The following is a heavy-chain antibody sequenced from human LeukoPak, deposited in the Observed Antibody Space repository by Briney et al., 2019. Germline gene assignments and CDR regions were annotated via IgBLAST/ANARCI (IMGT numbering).Heavy chain of an antibody. D-gene: IGHD2-15*01. V-gene: IGHV3-43*02. CDR2: ISGEGGST. CDR3: AKDMSCSGGSCYSFDY. CDR1: GFTFDDYA. J-gene: IGHJ4*02. Sequence: PGGSLRLSCAASGFTFDDYAMHWVRQAPGKGLEWVSLISGEGGSTYYADSVKGRFTISRDNSKNSLYLQMNSLRTEDTALYYCAKDMSCSGGSCYSFDYWGQGTLVTVSS.